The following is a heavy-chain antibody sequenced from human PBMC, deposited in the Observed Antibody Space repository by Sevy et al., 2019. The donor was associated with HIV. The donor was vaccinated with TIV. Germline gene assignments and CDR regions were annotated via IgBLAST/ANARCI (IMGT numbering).Heavy chain of an antibody. V-gene: IGHV4-39*01. CDR2: LDHDGTS. CDR3: TRRGYSGRFGF. CDR1: GGSLSRSPYY. J-gene: IGHJ4*02. Sequence: SETLSLTCSVSGGSLSRSPYYWGWIRQPPGKGLEWIGSLDHDGTSSYIPSLKSRVTMSADTSNNQFSLRLTSVTAADTAVYYCTRRGYSGRFGFWGQGILVTVSS. D-gene: IGHD5-12*01.